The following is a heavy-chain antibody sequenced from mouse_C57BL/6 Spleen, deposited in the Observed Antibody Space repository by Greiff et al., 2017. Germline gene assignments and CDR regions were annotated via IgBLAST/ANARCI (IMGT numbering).Heavy chain of an antibody. J-gene: IGHJ2*01. CDR3: AKGLLGNYFDY. CDR1: GYEISSSW. V-gene: IGHV1-82*01. CDR2: IYPGDGAT. D-gene: IGHD4-1*01. Sequence: VQLQQSGPELVKPGASVKISCKASGYEISSSWMNWVKQRPGKGLEWIGRIYPGDGATNYNGKFKGKATLTADKSSSTAYMQLSSLTSEDSAVYFCAKGLLGNYFDYWGQGTTLTVSS.